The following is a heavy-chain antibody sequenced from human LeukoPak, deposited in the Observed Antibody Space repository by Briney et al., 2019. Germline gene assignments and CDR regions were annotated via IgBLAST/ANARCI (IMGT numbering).Heavy chain of an antibody. J-gene: IGHJ4*02. CDR2: LSADNGNT. Sequence: ASVQVSCKACGYTFTCYGISWVGQAPGQGLAWMGWLSADNGNTIYAQKLQGRVTMTTDTSTSTAYMELRSLRSDDTAVYYCARDTYYDFWSGYHFYFDYWGQGTLVTVSS. CDR1: GYTFTCYG. D-gene: IGHD3-3*01. CDR3: ARDTYYDFWSGYHFYFDY. V-gene: IGHV1-18*01.